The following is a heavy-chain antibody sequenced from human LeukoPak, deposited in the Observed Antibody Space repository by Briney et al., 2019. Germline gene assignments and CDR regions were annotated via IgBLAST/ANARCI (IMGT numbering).Heavy chain of an antibody. V-gene: IGHV4-59*01. Sequence: SETLSLTCTVSGGSISSYYWSWIRQPPGKGLEWIGYIYYSGSTNYNPSLKSRVTISVDTSKNQFSLKLSSVTAVDTAVYYCARAVHGMDVWGQGTTVTVSS. J-gene: IGHJ6*02. CDR3: ARAVHGMDV. CDR2: IYYSGST. CDR1: GGSISSYY.